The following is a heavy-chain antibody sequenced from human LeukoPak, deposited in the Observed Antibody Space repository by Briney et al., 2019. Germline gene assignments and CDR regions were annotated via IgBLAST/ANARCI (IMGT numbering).Heavy chain of an antibody. J-gene: IGHJ5*02. V-gene: IGHV4-59*01. Sequence: SETLSLTCTVSGGSISGFYWSWIRQPPGKGLEWIGYIYYSGTTTYNPSLKSRVTISIDMSNNHFSLNLRSVTAADKAVYYCARSLNWFDPWGQGTLVTVSS. CDR3: ARSLNWFDP. CDR2: IYYSGTT. CDR1: GGSISGFY.